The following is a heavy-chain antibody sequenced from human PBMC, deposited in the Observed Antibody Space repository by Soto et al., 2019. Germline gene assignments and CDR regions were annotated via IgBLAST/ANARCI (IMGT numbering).Heavy chain of an antibody. V-gene: IGHV1-18*01. CDR1: GYTYTRYG. D-gene: IGHD2-2*01. J-gene: IGHJ4*02. Sequence: ASVKGSCKTSGYTYTRYGISWVRQAPGQGLEWMGWISAYNGNTNYAQKLQGRVTMTTDTSTSTAYMELRSLRSDDTAVYYCARGPYCSSTSCYVGDVIDYWGQGTLVTVSS. CDR3: ARGPYCSSTSCYVGDVIDY. CDR2: ISAYNGNT.